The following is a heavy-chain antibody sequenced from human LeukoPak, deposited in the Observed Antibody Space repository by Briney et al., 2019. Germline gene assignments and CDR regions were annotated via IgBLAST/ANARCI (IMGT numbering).Heavy chain of an antibody. J-gene: IGHJ4*02. D-gene: IGHD1-26*01. CDR1: GGSFSGYY. CDR3: ASLERATTDY. V-gene: IGHV4-34*01. CDR2: INHSGST. Sequence: SETLSLTCAVYGGSFSGYYWSWIRQPPGKGLEWIGEINHSGSTNYNPSLKSRVTISVDTSKNQFSLKLSSVTAADTAVYYCASLERATTDYWGQEPLVTVSS.